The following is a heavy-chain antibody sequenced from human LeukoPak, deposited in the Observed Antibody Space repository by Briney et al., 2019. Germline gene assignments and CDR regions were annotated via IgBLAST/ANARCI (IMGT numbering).Heavy chain of an antibody. Sequence: SQTLSLTCTVSGGSISSGGFSWSWIRQHPGKGLEWIGYIYYSGETYYNPSLKSRLTISIDTSKNQFSLKLESVTAADTAVYYCATFLDVAGWFDPWGQGTLVTVSS. D-gene: IGHD1-1*01. CDR2: IYYSGET. CDR3: ATFLDVAGWFDP. CDR1: GGSISSGGFS. J-gene: IGHJ5*02. V-gene: IGHV4-31*03.